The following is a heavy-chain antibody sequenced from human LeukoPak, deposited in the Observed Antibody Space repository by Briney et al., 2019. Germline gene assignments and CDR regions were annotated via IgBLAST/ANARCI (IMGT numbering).Heavy chain of an antibody. CDR1: GFTFSDHA. D-gene: IGHD1-1*01. Sequence: PGGSLRLSCAASGFTFSDHAMSWVRQAPAKGLEWVSSINGNGGGSYYIDSVKGRFTVSRDNSKNTLYLQMNSLRAEDTAVYYCAKAPPYKKYFDYWGQGTLVTVSS. V-gene: IGHV3-23*01. CDR2: INGNGGGS. CDR3: AKAPPYKKYFDY. J-gene: IGHJ4*02.